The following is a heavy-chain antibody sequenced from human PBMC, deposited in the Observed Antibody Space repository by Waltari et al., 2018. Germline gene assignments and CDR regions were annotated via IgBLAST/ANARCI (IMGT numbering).Heavy chain of an antibody. D-gene: IGHD1-26*01. CDR1: GFTFSSYS. J-gene: IGHJ4*02. V-gene: IGHV3-21*03. CDR2: SSSSSSYI. Sequence: EVQLVESGGGLVKPGGSLRLSCAASGFTFSSYSMNWVRQAPGKGLEWVSSSSSSSSYIYYADSVKGRFTISRDNAKNSLYLQMNSLRAEDTAVYYCARDRGSYFFDYWGQGTLVTVSS. CDR3: ARDRGSYFFDY.